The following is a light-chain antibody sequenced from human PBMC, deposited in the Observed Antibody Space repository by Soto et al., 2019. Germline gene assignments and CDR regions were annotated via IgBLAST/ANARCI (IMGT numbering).Light chain of an antibody. V-gene: IGKV3-15*01. CDR2: GAS. J-gene: IGKJ4*01. Sequence: EIVMTQSPVTLSVSPGEGATLSCRASQDVKTYLAWYQQKLGQTPRLLIYGASTRATGIPARFSGSGSGTEFTLTISSLQSEDFAVYYCQQYDDWPLTFGGGTKVEI. CDR3: QQYDDWPLT. CDR1: QDVKTY.